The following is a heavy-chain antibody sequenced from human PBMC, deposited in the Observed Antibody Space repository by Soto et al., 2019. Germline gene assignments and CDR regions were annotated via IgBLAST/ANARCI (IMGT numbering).Heavy chain of an antibody. CDR3: ARDYHYLSNVYYSDVFDI. Sequence: QAQLVQSGAEVKKPGASVKVSCKASGYTFTSYGISWVRQAPGQGLEWMGWVSAYDGDTNYAQKLQGRVTMTTDTSTTTAYMELRSLRSDDTAVYYGARDYHYLSNVYYSDVFDIWGQGTMVTVSS. D-gene: IGHD3-10*01. CDR1: GYTFTSYG. CDR2: VSAYDGDT. J-gene: IGHJ3*02. V-gene: IGHV1-18*01.